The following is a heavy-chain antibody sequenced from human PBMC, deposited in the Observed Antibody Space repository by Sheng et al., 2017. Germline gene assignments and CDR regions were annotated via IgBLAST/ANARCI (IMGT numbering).Heavy chain of an antibody. CDR3: ARTRGDIAARPGPFDY. D-gene: IGHD6-6*01. CDR1: GGTFSSYA. J-gene: IGHJ4*02. Sequence: QVQLVQSGAEVKKPGSSVKVSCKASGGTFSSYAISWVRQAPGQGLEWMGGIIPILGIANYAQKFQGRVTITADKSTSTAYMELSSLRSEDTAVYYCARTRGDIAARPGPFDYWGQGTLVTVSS. CDR2: IIPILGIA. V-gene: IGHV1-69*04.